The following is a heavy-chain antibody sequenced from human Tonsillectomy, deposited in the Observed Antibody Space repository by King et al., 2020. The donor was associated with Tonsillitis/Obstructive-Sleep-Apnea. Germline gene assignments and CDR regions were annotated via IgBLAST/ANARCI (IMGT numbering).Heavy chain of an antibody. Sequence: QLVQSGAEVKKPGSSVKVSCKASGGTFSSYAISWVRQAPGQGLEWMGGIIPIFGTANYAQKFQGRVTITADESTSTAYMEMSSLRSEDTAVYYCARDRRNYYDSSGYIDYWGQGTLVTVSS. CDR1: GGTFSSYA. J-gene: IGHJ4*02. CDR2: IIPIFGTA. D-gene: IGHD3-22*01. V-gene: IGHV1-69*12. CDR3: ARDRRNYYDSSGYIDY.